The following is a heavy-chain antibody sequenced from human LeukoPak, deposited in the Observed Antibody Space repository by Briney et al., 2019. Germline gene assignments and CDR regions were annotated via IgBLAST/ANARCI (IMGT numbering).Heavy chain of an antibody. J-gene: IGHJ4*02. V-gene: IGHV5-51*01. D-gene: IGHD5-12*01. Sequence: PGESLKIPRNSSGNRLPSLLHDLVPQMPGKGLEWMGISYPGDSDTRYSPSFQGQVTISADKSISTAYLQWSSLKASDTAMYYCATYGSGYDFAYWGQGTLVTVSS. CDR1: GNRLPSLL. CDR2: SYPGDSDT. CDR3: ATYGSGYDFAY.